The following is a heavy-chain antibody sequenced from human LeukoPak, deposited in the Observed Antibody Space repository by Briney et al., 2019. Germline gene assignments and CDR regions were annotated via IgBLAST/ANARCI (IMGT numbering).Heavy chain of an antibody. V-gene: IGHV1-69-2*01. CDR1: GYTFTDYY. J-gene: IGHJ4*02. D-gene: IGHD3-22*01. CDR3: ATGLLIDSSGRDFDY. Sequence: ASVKVSCKVSGYTFTDYYMHWVQQAPGKGLEWMGLVDPEDGETIYAEKFQGRVTITADTSTDTAYMELSSLRPEDTAVYYCATGLLIDSSGRDFDYWGQGTLVTVSS. CDR2: VDPEDGET.